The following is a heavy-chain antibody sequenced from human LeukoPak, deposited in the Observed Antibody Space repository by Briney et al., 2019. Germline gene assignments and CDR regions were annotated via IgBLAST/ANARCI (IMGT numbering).Heavy chain of an antibody. V-gene: IGHV3-30*18. Sequence: GGSLRLSCAASGFTFSSISMRWVRQAPGKGLEWVAVISYDGNNEYYADSVKGRFTISRDNSKNTLYLQMNSLRAEDTAVFYCAKSLSVVASSSYLDYWGQGALVTVSS. CDR1: GFTFSSIS. CDR2: ISYDGNNE. CDR3: AKSLSVVASSSYLDY. D-gene: IGHD2-15*01. J-gene: IGHJ4*02.